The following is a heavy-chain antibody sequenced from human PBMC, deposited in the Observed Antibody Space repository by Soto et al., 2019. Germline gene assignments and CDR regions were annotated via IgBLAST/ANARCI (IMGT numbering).Heavy chain of an antibody. J-gene: IGHJ4*02. D-gene: IGHD3-3*02. CDR2: ISGSGGST. CDR3: AKDGALVPALIHFDY. V-gene: IGHV3-23*01. Sequence: LRLSCAASGFTFSSYAMSWVRQAPGKGLEWVSAISGSGGSTYYADSVKGRFTISRDNSKNTLYLQMNSLRAEDTAVYYCAKDGALVPALIHFDYWGQGTLVTVSS. CDR1: GFTFSSYA.